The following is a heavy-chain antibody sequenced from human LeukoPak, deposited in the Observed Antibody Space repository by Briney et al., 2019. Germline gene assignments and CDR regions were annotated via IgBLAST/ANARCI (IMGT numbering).Heavy chain of an antibody. J-gene: IGHJ4*02. CDR2: ISWNSGSI. Sequence: PGGSLRLSCAASGFTFDDYAMHWVRQAPGKGLEWVSGISWNSGSIGYADSVKGRFTISRDNAKNSLYLQMNSLRAEDTALYYCAKDSSRFGELQYYFDYWGQGTLVTVSS. V-gene: IGHV3-9*01. CDR3: AKDSSRFGELQYYFDY. CDR1: GFTFDDYA. D-gene: IGHD3-10*01.